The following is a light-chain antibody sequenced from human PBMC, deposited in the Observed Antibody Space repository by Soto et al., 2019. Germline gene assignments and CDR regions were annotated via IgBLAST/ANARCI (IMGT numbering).Light chain of an antibody. CDR3: HQYSVSHT. CDR2: KES. CDR1: ESISSW. V-gene: IGKV1-5*03. J-gene: IGKJ4*01. Sequence: DIQMTQSPSTLSASVGDRIIITCRASESISSWLAWYQQKPGKAPKLLIYKESTLESGVPSRFSASETGTEFPLPHSSILPADSATYYCHQYSVSHTFGGGTKVEIK.